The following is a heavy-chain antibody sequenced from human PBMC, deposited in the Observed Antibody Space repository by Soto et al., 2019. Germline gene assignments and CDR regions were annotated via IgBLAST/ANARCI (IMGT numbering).Heavy chain of an antibody. Sequence: PGGSLRLSCATSGFTFSRYEMNWVRQAPGKGLEWVSYISSSGSTIYYADSVKGRFTISRDNAKNSLYLQMGSLRAEDTAVYYCARDQEAGSFFPYYYGMDVWGQGTTVTVSS. D-gene: IGHD6-13*01. V-gene: IGHV3-48*03. CDR3: ARDQEAGSFFPYYYGMDV. CDR1: GFTFSRYE. CDR2: ISSSGSTI. J-gene: IGHJ6*02.